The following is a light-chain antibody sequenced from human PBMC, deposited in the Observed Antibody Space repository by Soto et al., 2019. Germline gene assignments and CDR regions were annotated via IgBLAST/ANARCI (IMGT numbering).Light chain of an antibody. V-gene: IGLV1-44*01. CDR3: AAWDDSLSVYV. CDR2: RNN. J-gene: IGLJ1*01. Sequence: VLTQPPSASGTPGQRVSISCHGGTSDIGSNTVNWYQHLPGTAPRLLIYRNNQRPSGVPDRFSGSKSGTAASLAISGLHSEDEADYFCAAWDDSLSVYVFGSGTKLTVL. CDR1: TSDIGSNT.